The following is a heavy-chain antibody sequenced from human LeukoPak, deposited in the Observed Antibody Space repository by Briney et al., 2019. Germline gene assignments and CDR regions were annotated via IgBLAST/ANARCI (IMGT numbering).Heavy chain of an antibody. V-gene: IGHV1-18*01. CDR1: GYTFTSYG. D-gene: IGHD5-12*01. Sequence: GASVKASCKASGYTFTSYGISWVRQAPGQGLEWMGWISAYNGNTNYAQKLQGRVTMTTDTSTSTAYMELRSLRSDDTAVYYCARETGYDTGSYYFDHWGQGTLVTVSS. CDR2: ISAYNGNT. J-gene: IGHJ4*02. CDR3: ARETGYDTGSYYFDH.